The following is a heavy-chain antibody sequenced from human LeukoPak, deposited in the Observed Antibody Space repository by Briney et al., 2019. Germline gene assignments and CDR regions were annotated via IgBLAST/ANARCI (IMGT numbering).Heavy chain of an antibody. CDR3: VSCGTPTCIIRFDH. CDR1: GFTFSRYW. J-gene: IGHJ4*02. V-gene: IGHV3-7*01. Sequence: GGSLRLSCAASGFTFSRYWMNWVRQAPGKGLEWVASIKEDGSEKSYVDSVKGRFTISRDNAKNSLYLQMNTLRAEDTAIYYCVSCGTPTCIIRFDHWGQGTLVTVSS. CDR2: IKEDGSEK. D-gene: IGHD2-15*01.